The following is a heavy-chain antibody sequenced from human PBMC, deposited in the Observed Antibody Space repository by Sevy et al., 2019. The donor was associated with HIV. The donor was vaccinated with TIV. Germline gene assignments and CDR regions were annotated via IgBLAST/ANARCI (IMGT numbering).Heavy chain of an antibody. D-gene: IGHD2-15*01. CDR2: IYYSGST. CDR3: ARQEDYYFDY. CDR1: GGPISSYY. V-gene: IGHV4-59*13. Sequence: SETLSLTCTVSGGPISSYYWSWIRQPPGKGLEWIGYIYYSGSTNYNPSLKSRVTISVDTSKNQFSLKLSSVTAADTAVYYCARQEDYYFDYWGQGTLVTVSS. J-gene: IGHJ4*02.